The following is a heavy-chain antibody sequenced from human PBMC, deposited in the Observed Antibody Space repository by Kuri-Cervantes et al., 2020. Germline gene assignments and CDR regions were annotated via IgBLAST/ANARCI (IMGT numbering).Heavy chain of an antibody. D-gene: IGHD3-10*01. CDR3: TRVLDYYGSGSYGFDF. CDR2: MYYTGST. Sequence: SETLSLICAVYGGSFSGYYWSWIRQAPGKGLEWIGSMYYTGSTYNNPSLRSRVTMSVDTSKNQFSLNLNSVTAADTAVYYCTRVLDYYGSGSYGFDFWGPGTVVTVSS. V-gene: IGHV4-34*11. J-gene: IGHJ3*01. CDR1: GGSFSGYY.